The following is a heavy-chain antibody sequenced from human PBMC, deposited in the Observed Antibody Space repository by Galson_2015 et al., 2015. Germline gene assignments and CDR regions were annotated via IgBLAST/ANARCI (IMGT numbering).Heavy chain of an antibody. J-gene: IGHJ3*02. D-gene: IGHD6-19*01. Sequence: SLRLSCAASGFTFSGYAMHWVRQAPGKGLEWVAVISYDGSNKDYADSVKGRFTISRDNSKNTLHLQMNSLRAEDTAVYYCARDLRQWLTNDAFDIWGQGTTVTVSS. CDR2: ISYDGSNK. CDR3: ARDLRQWLTNDAFDI. V-gene: IGHV3-30*01. CDR1: GFTFSGYA.